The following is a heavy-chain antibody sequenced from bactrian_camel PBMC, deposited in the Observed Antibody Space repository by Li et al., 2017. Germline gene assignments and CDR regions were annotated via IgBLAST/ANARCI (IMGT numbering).Heavy chain of an antibody. CDR3: ATDHPSPLSGGDYSTDGFAY. D-gene: IGHD2*01. CDR1: AFTFRRDA. J-gene: IGHJ6*01. V-gene: IGHV3S40*01. CDR2: INSRGGSA. Sequence: DVQLVESGGGSVQPGESLRLSCAASAFTFRRDAMMWVRQAQGKGLEWVSAINSRGGSAYYAESVKGRFTISRDNAKNTVYLQMNSLKSEDTAPYYCATDHPSPLSGGDYSTDGFAYWGQGTQVTVS.